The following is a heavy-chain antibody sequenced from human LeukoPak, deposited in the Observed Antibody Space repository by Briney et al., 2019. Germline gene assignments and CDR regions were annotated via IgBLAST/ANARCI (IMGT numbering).Heavy chain of an antibody. J-gene: IGHJ5*02. Sequence: SETLSLTCAVYGGSFSRYYWSWIRQPPGKGLEWIEEINHSGSTNYNPSLKSRVTISVDTSKNQFSLKLSSVTAADTAVYYCARGVRASIAAAGTSWWFDPWGQGTLVTVSS. D-gene: IGHD6-13*01. CDR1: GGSFSRYY. CDR2: INHSGST. CDR3: ARGVRASIAAAGTSWWFDP. V-gene: IGHV4-34*01.